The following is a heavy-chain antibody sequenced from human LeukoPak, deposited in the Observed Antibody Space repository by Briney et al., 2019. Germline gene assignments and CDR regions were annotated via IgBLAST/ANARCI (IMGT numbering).Heavy chain of an antibody. CDR2: IRYDGSNK. D-gene: IGHD6-19*01. J-gene: IGHJ4*02. V-gene: IGHV3-30*02. CDR1: GFTFSSYG. CDR3: AKDLEAVAGTGGDY. Sequence: PPGGSLRLSCAASGFTFSSYGMHRVRQAPGKGLEWVAFIRYDGSNKYYADSVKGRFTISRDNSKNTLYLQMNSLRAEDTAVYYCAKDLEAVAGTGGDYWGQGTLVTVSS.